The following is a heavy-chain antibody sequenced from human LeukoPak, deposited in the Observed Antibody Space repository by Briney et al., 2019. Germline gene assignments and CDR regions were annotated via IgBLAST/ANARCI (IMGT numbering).Heavy chain of an antibody. CDR3: ARDAVGATPWFDP. V-gene: IGHV4-34*01. J-gene: IGHJ5*02. Sequence: PSGTLSLTCTVSGGPITSYYWSWIRQPPGKGLEWIGEINHSGSTNYNPSLKSRVTISVDTSKNQFSLKLSSVTAADTAVYYCARDAVGATPWFDPWGQGTLVTVSS. D-gene: IGHD1-26*01. CDR2: INHSGST. CDR1: GGPITSYY.